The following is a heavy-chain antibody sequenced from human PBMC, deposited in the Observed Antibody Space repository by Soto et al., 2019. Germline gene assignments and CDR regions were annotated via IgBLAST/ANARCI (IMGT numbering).Heavy chain of an antibody. D-gene: IGHD2-2*01. CDR1: GYTFTSYY. CDR2: IKPSGGST. J-gene: IGHJ4*02. Sequence: ASVKVSCKASGYTFTSYYMHWVRQAPGQGLEWMGIIKPSGGSTSYAQKFQGRVTMTRDTSTSTVYMELSSLRSEDTAVYYCATRPSYCSSTSCYDYWGQGTLVTVSS. CDR3: ATRPSYCSSTSCYDY. V-gene: IGHV1-46*03.